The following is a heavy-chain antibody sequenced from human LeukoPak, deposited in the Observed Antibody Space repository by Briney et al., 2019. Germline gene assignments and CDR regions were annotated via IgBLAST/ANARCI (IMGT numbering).Heavy chain of an antibody. J-gene: IGHJ6*02. V-gene: IGHV4-59*01. Sequence: SETLSLTCTVSGGSISTYLWNWIRQPPGKGLEWNGYIYYSGSTNYNPPLKSRATISVDTSKNQFSLKLSSVTAADTAVYYCARLRACSYDFYGMDLWGQGTPVSVSS. CDR2: IYYSGST. D-gene: IGHD5-18*01. CDR1: GGSISTYL. CDR3: ARLRACSYDFYGMDL.